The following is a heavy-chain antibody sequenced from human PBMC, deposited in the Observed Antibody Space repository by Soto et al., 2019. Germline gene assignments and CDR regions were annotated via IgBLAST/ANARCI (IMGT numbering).Heavy chain of an antibody. D-gene: IGHD5-12*01. CDR1: GGSVSSYY. Sequence: SETLSLTCTVSGGSVSSYYWSWIRQPPGKGLECIGYISYSGSTYYNPSLKSRVTISVDTSKNQFSLKLSSVTAADTAVYYCAREMAEMATFAFDIWGQGTMVTVSS. V-gene: IGHV4-59*02. CDR2: ISYSGST. CDR3: AREMAEMATFAFDI. J-gene: IGHJ3*02.